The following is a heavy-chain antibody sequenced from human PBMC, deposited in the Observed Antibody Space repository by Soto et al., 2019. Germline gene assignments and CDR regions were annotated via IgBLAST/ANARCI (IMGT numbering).Heavy chain of an antibody. D-gene: IGHD5-12*01. Sequence: SETLSLTCTVSGGSISSYYWSWIRQPPGKGLEWIGYIYYSGSTNYNPSLKSRVTISVDTSKNHFSLKLSSVTAADTAVYYCAAGGYDTKIDYWGQGTLVTVS. V-gene: IGHV4-59*01. CDR1: GGSISSYY. CDR3: AAGGYDTKIDY. J-gene: IGHJ4*02. CDR2: IYYSGST.